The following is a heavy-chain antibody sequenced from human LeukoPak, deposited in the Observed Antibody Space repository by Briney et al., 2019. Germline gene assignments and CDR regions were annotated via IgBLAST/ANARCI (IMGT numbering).Heavy chain of an antibody. CDR2: ISGSGGST. D-gene: IGHD3-9*01. CDR3: AKGYFDWLLYLYFDY. J-gene: IGHJ4*02. CDR1: GFTFSSYG. Sequence: GGTLRLSCAASGFTFSSYGMSWVRQAPGKGLEWVSAISGSGGSTYYADSVKGRFTISRDNSKNTLYLQMNSLRAEDTAVYYCAKGYFDWLLYLYFDYWGQGTLVTVSS. V-gene: IGHV3-23*01.